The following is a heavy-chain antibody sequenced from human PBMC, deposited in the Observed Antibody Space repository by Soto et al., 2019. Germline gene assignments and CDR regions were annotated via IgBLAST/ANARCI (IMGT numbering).Heavy chain of an antibody. CDR3: ARDRTMPRPIVVVPAASDHYGMDV. V-gene: IGHV4-31*03. D-gene: IGHD2-2*01. J-gene: IGHJ6*02. CDR2: IYYSGST. Sequence: SETLSLTCTVSGGSISSGGYYWSWIRQHPGKGLEWIGYIYYSGSTYYNPSLKSRVTISVDTSKNQFSLKLSSVTAADTAVYYCARDRTMPRPIVVVPAASDHYGMDVWGQGTTVTVSS. CDR1: GGSISSGGYY.